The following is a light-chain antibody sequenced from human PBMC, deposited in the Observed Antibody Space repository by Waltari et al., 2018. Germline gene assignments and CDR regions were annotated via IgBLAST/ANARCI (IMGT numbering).Light chain of an antibody. Sequence: DIQMTQSPSTLSAFVGQRVTIACRASQSTNRWVAWYQQNPGKAPKVLIHEVSSVVSGVPSRFSGSGSGTEFTLTISSLQPDDFATYYCQQYNSDDWTFGQGTKVEI. V-gene: IGKV1-5*01. CDR3: QQYNSDDWT. J-gene: IGKJ1*01. CDR2: EVS. CDR1: QSTNRW.